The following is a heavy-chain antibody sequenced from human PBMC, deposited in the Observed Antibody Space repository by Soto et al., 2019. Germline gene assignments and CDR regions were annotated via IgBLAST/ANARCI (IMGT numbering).Heavy chain of an antibody. CDR2: IYSGGST. CDR3: ARDLGLDAFDI. J-gene: IGHJ3*02. Sequence: GGSLRLSCAASGFTVSSNYMSWVRQAPGKGLEWVSVIYSGGSTYYADSVKGRFTISRDNSKNTLYLQMNSLRAEDTAVYYCARDLGLDAFDIWGQGTMVTVSS. CDR1: GFTVSSNY. V-gene: IGHV3-53*01.